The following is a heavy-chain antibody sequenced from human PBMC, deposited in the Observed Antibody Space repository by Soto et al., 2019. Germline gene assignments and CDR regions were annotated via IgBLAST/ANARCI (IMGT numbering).Heavy chain of an antibody. D-gene: IGHD3-22*01. CDR3: ARGPIVAVAHVDY. CDR2: VSIDGSHE. Sequence: AGGSLRLSCAASGFTFSTYPMHWVRQAPGKGLEWVAAVSIDGSHEFYADSVKGRFTISRDNSKDTLYLQMNSLRVEDTAVYYCARGPIVAVAHVDYWGQGTLVTVSS. J-gene: IGHJ4*02. V-gene: IGHV3-30-3*01. CDR1: GFTFSTYP.